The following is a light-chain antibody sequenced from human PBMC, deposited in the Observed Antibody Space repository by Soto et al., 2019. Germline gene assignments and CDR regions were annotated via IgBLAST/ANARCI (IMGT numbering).Light chain of an antibody. CDR3: QQYGSSLTWT. J-gene: IGKJ1*01. CDR1: QSVSSSY. V-gene: IGKV3-20*01. CDR2: GAS. Sequence: EILMMQSPGTLSLSPGERATLSCRASQSVSSSYLAWYQQKPGQAPRLLIYGASSRATGIPDRFSGSESGTDLTLTISRLEPEDFAVYYCQQYGSSLTWTFGQGTKVDIK.